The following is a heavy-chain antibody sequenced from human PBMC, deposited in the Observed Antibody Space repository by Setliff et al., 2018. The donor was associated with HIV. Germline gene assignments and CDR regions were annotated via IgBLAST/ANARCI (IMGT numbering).Heavy chain of an antibody. J-gene: IGHJ3*02. CDR1: DYSISSGYY. V-gene: IGHV4-31*11. CDR2: IYYTGST. Sequence: TLSLTCAVSDYSISSGYYWSWIRQYPGKGLEWIGYIYYTGSTYYNPSLKSRVTISVDTSKNQFSLKLSSVTPADTAVYYCASHAPYTSSWNAAAFDIWGQGTMVTVSS. D-gene: IGHD6-13*01. CDR3: ASHAPYTSSWNAAAFDI.